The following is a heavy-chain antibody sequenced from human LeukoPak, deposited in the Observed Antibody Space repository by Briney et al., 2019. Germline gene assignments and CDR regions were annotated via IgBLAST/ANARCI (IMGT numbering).Heavy chain of an antibody. CDR2: IYSGGST. D-gene: IGHD3-10*01. J-gene: IGHJ4*02. CDR3: ASTGRAYYYGSGSPDY. CDR1: GFTVSSNY. Sequence: GGSLRLSCAASGFTVSSNYMSWVRQAPGKGLEWVSVIYSGGSTHYADSVKGRFTISRDNSKNTLYLQMNSLRAEDTAVYYCASTGRAYYYGSGSPDYWGQGTLVTVSS. V-gene: IGHV3-66*01.